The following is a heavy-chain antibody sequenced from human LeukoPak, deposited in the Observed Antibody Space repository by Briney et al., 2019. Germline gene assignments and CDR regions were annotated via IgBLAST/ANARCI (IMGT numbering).Heavy chain of an antibody. CDR3: ARRIMITFGGVIVPQGGYFDY. CDR2: INHSGST. CDR1: GGSFSGYY. Sequence: SETLSHTCAVYGGSFSGYYWSWIRQPPGKGLEWIGEINHSGSTNYNPSLKSRVTISVDTSKNQFSLKLSSVTAADTAVYYCARRIMITFGGVIVPQGGYFDYWGQGTLVTVSS. D-gene: IGHD3-16*02. V-gene: IGHV4-34*01. J-gene: IGHJ4*02.